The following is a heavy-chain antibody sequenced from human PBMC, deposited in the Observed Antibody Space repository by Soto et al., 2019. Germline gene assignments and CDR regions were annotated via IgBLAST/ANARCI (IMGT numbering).Heavy chain of an antibody. J-gene: IGHJ4*02. Sequence: QVQLLQSGAEVKKPGASVKVSCKASGYTFIDYYMHWVRQAPGQGPEWMGCINPKGGGTKYAQKFQAWVTMTWDTSISTAYMELNRLRSDDTAVYYCARESVALTKGFDYWGQGTLVTVSS. CDR1: GYTFIDYY. CDR3: ARESVALTKGFDY. V-gene: IGHV1-2*04. CDR2: INPKGGGT. D-gene: IGHD2-21*02.